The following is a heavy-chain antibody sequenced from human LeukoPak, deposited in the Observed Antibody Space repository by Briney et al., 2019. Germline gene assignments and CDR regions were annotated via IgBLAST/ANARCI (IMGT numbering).Heavy chain of an antibody. Sequence: ASVKVSCKASGYTFTSYYMHWVRQAPGQGLEWMGIINPSGGSTSYAQKFQGRVTMTRDTSTSTVYMELSSLRSEDTAVYYCAREISRLWPYYYYGMDVWGQGTTVTVSS. J-gene: IGHJ6*02. CDR1: GYTFTSYY. CDR3: AREISRLWPYYYYGMDV. V-gene: IGHV1-46*01. CDR2: INPSGGST. D-gene: IGHD3-16*01.